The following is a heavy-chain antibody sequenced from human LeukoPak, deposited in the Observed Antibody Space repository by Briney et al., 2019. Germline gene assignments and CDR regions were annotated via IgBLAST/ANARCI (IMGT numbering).Heavy chain of an antibody. CDR1: GGSFSGND. Sequence: SETLSLTCAVYGGSFSGNDGNWIRQPPRKGREWRGEINHIGSINYNPYLKSGVTISVDPSKNPFSLKLSSLPAAATAVYYCARGWRIQLWLRGPPTTNADYWGEGALVTVSS. CDR2: INHIGSI. V-gene: IGHV4-34*01. J-gene: IGHJ4*02. D-gene: IGHD5-18*01. CDR3: ARGWRIQLWLRGPPTTNADY.